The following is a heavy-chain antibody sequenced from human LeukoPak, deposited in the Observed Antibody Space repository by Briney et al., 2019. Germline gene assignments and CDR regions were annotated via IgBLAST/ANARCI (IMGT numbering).Heavy chain of an antibody. D-gene: IGHD2-2*02. V-gene: IGHV3-23*01. CDR1: GLTFSSYA. CDR3: FLVPAAIP. Sequence: GGSRRLSCAASGLTFSSYAMSWVRKAPGKGLEWVSAISGSGGSTYYADSVKGRFTISRDNSKNTLYLQMNSLRAEDTAVYYCFLVPAAIPWGQGTLVTVSS. J-gene: IGHJ5*02. CDR2: ISGSGGST.